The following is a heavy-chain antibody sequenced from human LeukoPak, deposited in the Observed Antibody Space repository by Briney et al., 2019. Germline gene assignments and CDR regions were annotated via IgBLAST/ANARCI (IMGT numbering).Heavy chain of an antibody. CDR2: ISRSGSTI. D-gene: IGHD5-12*01. CDR1: AFTFSNYE. V-gene: IGHV3-48*03. CDR3: ASGYDLPY. J-gene: IGHJ4*02. Sequence: QPGGSLRLSCAASAFTFSNYEMNWVRQAPGKGLEWISYISRSGSTIYYADSVKGRFTISRDSAKNSLYLQMNSLRAEDTAVYYCASGYDLPYWGQGTLVTVSS.